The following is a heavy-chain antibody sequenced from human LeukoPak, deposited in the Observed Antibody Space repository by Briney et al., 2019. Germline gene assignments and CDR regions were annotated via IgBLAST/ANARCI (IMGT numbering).Heavy chain of an antibody. V-gene: IGHV1-2*04. CDR1: GYTFTGYY. D-gene: IGHD3-10*01. Sequence: ASVNVSCKASGYTFTGYYMHWVRQAPGQGLEWMGWINPNSGGTNYAQKFQGWVTMTRDTSISTAYMELSRLRSDDTAVYYCAREEGEDGSGRLGWFDPWGQGTLVTVSS. CDR2: INPNSGGT. CDR3: AREEGEDGSGRLGWFDP. J-gene: IGHJ5*02.